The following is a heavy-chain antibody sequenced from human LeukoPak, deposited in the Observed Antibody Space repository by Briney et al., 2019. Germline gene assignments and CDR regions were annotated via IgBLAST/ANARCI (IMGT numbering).Heavy chain of an antibody. V-gene: IGHV5-51*01. Sequence: GESLKISCKGSGYSFTSYWIGWVRQMPGKGLEWMGIIYPGDSDTRYSPSFQGQVTISADKSISTAYLQWSSLKASDTAMYYCARRYCSSTSCYLGFDCWGQGTLVTVSS. CDR1: GYSFTSYW. CDR2: IYPGDSDT. J-gene: IGHJ4*02. CDR3: ARRYCSSTSCYLGFDC. D-gene: IGHD2-2*01.